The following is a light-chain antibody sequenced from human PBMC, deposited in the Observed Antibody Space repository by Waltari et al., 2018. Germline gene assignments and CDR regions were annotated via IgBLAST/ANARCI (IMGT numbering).Light chain of an antibody. CDR2: YDD. CDR3: SVWDDSLNGQV. Sequence: QSVLTQPPSVSEAPRQRVTISCSGSTSNIANNAVNWYQQRPGKAPKLLIYYDDLLPSGVSDRFSASKSGTSASLAISGLQSEDEADYYCSVWDDSLNGQVFGGGTKLTVL. CDR1: TSNIANNA. J-gene: IGLJ2*01. V-gene: IGLV1-36*01.